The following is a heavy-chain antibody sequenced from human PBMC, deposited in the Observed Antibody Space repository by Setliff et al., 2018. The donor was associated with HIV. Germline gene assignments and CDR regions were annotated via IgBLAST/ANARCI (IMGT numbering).Heavy chain of an antibody. CDR1: GYTFTGYY. CDR3: ARDFALPGLRLGRYSLQSRASIDF. J-gene: IGHJ4*02. V-gene: IGHV1-2*02. Sequence: ASVKVSCKASGYTFTGYYMHWVRQAPGQGLEWVGWINPKSGGTNYAQKFQGRVAMTTDTSISTVYMELSRLTADDTSIYYCARDFALPGLRLGRYSLQSRASIDFWGQGTPVTVSS. D-gene: IGHD3-16*01. CDR2: INPKSGGT.